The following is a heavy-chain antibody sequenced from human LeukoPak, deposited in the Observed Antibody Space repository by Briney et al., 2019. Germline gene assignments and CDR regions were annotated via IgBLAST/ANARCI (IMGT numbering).Heavy chain of an antibody. D-gene: IGHD3-10*01. V-gene: IGHV1-8*01. Sequence: ASVKVSCKASGYTFTSYDINWVRQATGQGLEWMGWMNPNSGNTGYAQKFQGRVTMTRNTSISTAYMELSSLRSEDTAVYYCARETCGSGKGRFDYWGQGTLVTVSS. CDR2: MNPNSGNT. CDR3: ARETCGSGKGRFDY. J-gene: IGHJ4*02. CDR1: GYTFTSYD.